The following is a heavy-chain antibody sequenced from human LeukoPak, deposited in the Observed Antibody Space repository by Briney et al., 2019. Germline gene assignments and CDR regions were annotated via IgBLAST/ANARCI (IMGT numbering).Heavy chain of an antibody. V-gene: IGHV1-18*01. J-gene: IGHJ6*02. CDR3: ARWFGELWDYYYGMDV. CDR2: NSAYNGNT. CDR1: GYTFTSYG. D-gene: IGHD3-10*01. Sequence: EASVKVSCKASGYTFTSYGISWVRQAPGQGLGWMGWNSAYNGNTNYAQKLQGRVTMTTDTSTSTAYMELRSLRSDDTAVYYCARWFGELWDYYYGMDVWGQGTTVTVSS.